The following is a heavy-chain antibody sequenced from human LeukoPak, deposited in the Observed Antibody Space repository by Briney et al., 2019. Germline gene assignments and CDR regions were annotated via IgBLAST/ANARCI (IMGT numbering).Heavy chain of an antibody. J-gene: IGHJ4*02. CDR2: ITGSGGRT. D-gene: IGHD3-22*01. V-gene: IGHV3-23*01. Sequence: GGSLRLSCAASGFTFSSYAMNWVRQAPGKGLEWVSAITGSGGRTYYADSVKGRFTISRDNSKNTLYLQMNSLRAEDTAVYYCAKASAMIVVVSKHFDYWGQGTLVTVSS. CDR3: AKASAMIVVVSKHFDY. CDR1: GFTFSSYA.